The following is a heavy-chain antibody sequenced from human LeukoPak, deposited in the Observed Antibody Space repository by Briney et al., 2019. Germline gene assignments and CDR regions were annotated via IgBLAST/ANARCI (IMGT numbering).Heavy chain of an antibody. D-gene: IGHD3-10*01. J-gene: IGHJ6*03. CDR1: GYSITRGYY. V-gene: IGHV4-38-2*02. CDR2: IYHSGST. Sequence: PSETLFLTCTVSGYSITRGYYWGWIRQPPGKGLEWIGSIYHSGSTYYNPSLKSQVVISVDTSKNQFSLKLNSVTAADTAVYYCARSGPYYYHYMDVWGKGTTVTVSS. CDR3: ARSGPYYYHYMDV.